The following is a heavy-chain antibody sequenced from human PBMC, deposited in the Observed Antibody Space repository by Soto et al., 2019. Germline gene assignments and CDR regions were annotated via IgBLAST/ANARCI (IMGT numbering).Heavy chain of an antibody. J-gene: IGHJ6*02. CDR1: GGSFSGYY. CDR3: ARGHIVVVPAAILVYYYYDMDV. D-gene: IGHD2-2*02. Sequence: SETLSLTCAVYGGSFSGYYWSWIRQPPGKGLEWIGEINHSGSTNYNPSLKSRVTISVDTSKNQFSLKLSSVTAADTAVYYCARGHIVVVPAAILVYYYYDMDVWGQGTTVTVSS. V-gene: IGHV4-34*01. CDR2: INHSGST.